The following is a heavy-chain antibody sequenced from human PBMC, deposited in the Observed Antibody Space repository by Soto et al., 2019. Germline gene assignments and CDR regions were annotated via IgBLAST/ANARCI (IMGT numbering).Heavy chain of an antibody. V-gene: IGHV4-30-4*01. CDR1: GGSISSGDYY. Sequence: SETLSLTFTVSGGSISSGDYYWSWLRQPPGKGLEWIGYIYYSGSTYYNPSLKSRVTISVDTSKNQFSLKLSSVTAADTAVYYCARARGGIHFDYWGQGTLVTVSS. CDR3: ARARGGIHFDY. CDR2: IYYSGST. J-gene: IGHJ4*02. D-gene: IGHD2-15*01.